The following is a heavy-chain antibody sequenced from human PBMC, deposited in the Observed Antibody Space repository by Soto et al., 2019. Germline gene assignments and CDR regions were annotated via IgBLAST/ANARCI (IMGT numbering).Heavy chain of an antibody. CDR2: ISSSSSYT. Sequence: QVQLVESGGGSVKPGGSLRLSCAASGFTFSDYYMSWIRQAPGKGLEWVSYISSSSSYTNYADSVKGRFTISRDNAKNSLYLQMNSLRAEDTAVYYCARDLRSSSWYWDYYYGMDVWGQGTTVTVSS. V-gene: IGHV3-11*06. CDR3: ARDLRSSSWYWDYYYGMDV. D-gene: IGHD6-13*01. CDR1: GFTFSDYY. J-gene: IGHJ6*02.